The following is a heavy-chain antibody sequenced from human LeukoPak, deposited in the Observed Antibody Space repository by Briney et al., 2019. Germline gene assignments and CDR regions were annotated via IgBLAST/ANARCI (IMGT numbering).Heavy chain of an antibody. CDR2: ISGSGGST. CDR1: GFTFSSYA. CDR3: ANGGPYCSSTSCYVY. Sequence: GGSLRLSCEASGFTFSSYAMSWVRQAPGKGLEWVSAISGSGGSTYYADSVKGRFTISRDNSKNTLYLQMNSLRAEDTAVYYCANGGPYCSSTSCYVYWGQGTLVTVSS. V-gene: IGHV3-23*01. D-gene: IGHD2-2*01. J-gene: IGHJ4*02.